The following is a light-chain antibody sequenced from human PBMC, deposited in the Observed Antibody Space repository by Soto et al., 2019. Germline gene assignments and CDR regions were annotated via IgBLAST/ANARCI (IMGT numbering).Light chain of an antibody. CDR2: DAS. CDR3: QQDDNWPLYT. J-gene: IGKJ2*01. Sequence: ETVMTQSPATLSVSPGERATLSCRASQSVRNSLAWYQQKPGQAPRLLIYDASTRAAGIPARFRGSGSETEFTPTITSLQSEYFARYYCQQDDNWPLYTCGRGTRLEI. V-gene: IGKV3-15*01. CDR1: QSVRNS.